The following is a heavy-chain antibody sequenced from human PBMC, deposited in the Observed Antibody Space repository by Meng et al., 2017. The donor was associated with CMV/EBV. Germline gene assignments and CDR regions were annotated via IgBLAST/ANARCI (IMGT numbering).Heavy chain of an antibody. D-gene: IGHD2-2*01. CDR3: ARSIVVVPAAFDY. Sequence: GESLKISCAASGFTVSSNYMSWVRQAPGKGLEWVSVIYSGGSTYYADSVKGRFTISRDNSKNTLYLQMNSLRAEDTAVYYCARSIVVVPAAFDYWGQGTLVTVSS. CDR2: IYSGGST. J-gene: IGHJ4*02. CDR1: GFTVSSNY. V-gene: IGHV3-53*05.